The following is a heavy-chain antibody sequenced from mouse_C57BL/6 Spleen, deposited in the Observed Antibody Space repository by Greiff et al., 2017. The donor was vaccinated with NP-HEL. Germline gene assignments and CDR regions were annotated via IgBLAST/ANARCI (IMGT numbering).Heavy chain of an antibody. CDR1: GFSLTSYG. V-gene: IGHV2-2*01. CDR3: ARNGAWYFDV. J-gene: IGHJ1*03. Sequence: VKLQESGPGLVQPSQSLSITCTVSGFSLTSYGVHWVRQSPGKGLEWLGVIWSGGSTDYNAAFISRLSISKDNSKSQVFFKMNSLQADDTAIYYCARNGAWYFDVWGTGTTVTVSS. CDR2: IWSGGST. D-gene: IGHD3-1*01.